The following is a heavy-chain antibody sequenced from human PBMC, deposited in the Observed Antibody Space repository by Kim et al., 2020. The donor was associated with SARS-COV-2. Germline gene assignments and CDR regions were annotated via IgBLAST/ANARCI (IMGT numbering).Heavy chain of an antibody. CDR1: GFTFSSYG. CDR2: IWYDGSNK. V-gene: IGHV3-33*06. Sequence: GGSLRLSCAASGFTFSSYGMHWVRQAPGKGLEWVAVIWYDGSNKYYADSVKGRFTISRDNSKKTLYLQMNSLRAEDTAVYYCAKDQRPYYYDSSGYNKHDAFDIWGQGTMVTVSS. D-gene: IGHD3-22*01. CDR3: AKDQRPYYYDSSGYNKHDAFDI. J-gene: IGHJ3*02.